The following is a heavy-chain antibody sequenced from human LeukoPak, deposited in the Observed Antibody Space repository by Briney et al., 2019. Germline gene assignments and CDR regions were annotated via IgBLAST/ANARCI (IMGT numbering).Heavy chain of an antibody. V-gene: IGHV3-30*18. CDR2: ISYDGTNK. D-gene: IGHD2-15*01. CDR3: AKGSSGGTVDY. J-gene: IGHJ4*02. Sequence: GRSLRLSCAASGFTFSNYDMHWVRQAPGKGLEWVAFISYDGTNKYYADSVKGRFTFSRDNSKYTLYLQMNSLRAEDTAVYYCAKGSSGGTVDYWGQGTLVAVSS. CDR1: GFTFSNYD.